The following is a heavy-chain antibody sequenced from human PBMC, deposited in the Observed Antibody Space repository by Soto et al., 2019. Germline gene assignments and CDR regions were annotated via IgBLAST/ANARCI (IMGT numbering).Heavy chain of an antibody. CDR2: IYHSGST. Sequence: PSETLSLTCAVSGGSISSGGYSWSWIRQPPGKGLEWIGYIYHSGSTYYNPSLKSRVTISVDRSKNQFSLKLSSVTAADTAVYYCARGGTMVREQPYYYGMDVWGQGTTVTSP. CDR1: GGSISSGGYS. D-gene: IGHD3-10*01. J-gene: IGHJ6*02. V-gene: IGHV4-30-2*01. CDR3: ARGGTMVREQPYYYGMDV.